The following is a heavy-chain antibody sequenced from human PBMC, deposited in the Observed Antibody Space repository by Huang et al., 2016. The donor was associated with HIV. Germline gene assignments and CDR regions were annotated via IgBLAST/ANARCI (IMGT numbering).Heavy chain of an antibody. D-gene: IGHD3-3*01. V-gene: IGHV3-49*05. J-gene: IGHJ4*02. Sequence: EVQLVESGGDLVKPGRSLRLSCTASGFTFGDYAMSWFRQAPGKGLEWVCFIRSKDSGGTTEYAASVKGRFTISRDDSKSIAYLQMNSLKIEDTAVYYCTRENYDFWSGYYKYYFDYWGQGTLVTVSS. CDR2: IRSKDSGGTT. CDR1: GFTFGDYA. CDR3: TRENYDFWSGYYKYYFDY.